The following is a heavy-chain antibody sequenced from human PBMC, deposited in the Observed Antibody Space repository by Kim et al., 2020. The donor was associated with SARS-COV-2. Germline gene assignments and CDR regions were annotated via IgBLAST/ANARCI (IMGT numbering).Heavy chain of an antibody. CDR3: ARGRYSSSWYGDDSWFDP. V-gene: IGHV4-34*01. D-gene: IGHD6-13*01. CDR2: INHSGST. J-gene: IGHJ5*02. CDR1: GGSFSGYY. Sequence: SETLSLTCAVYGGSFSGYYWSWIRQPPGKGLEWIGEINHSGSTNYNPSLKSGVTISVDTTKNQFSLKLSSVTAADTAVYYSARGRYSSSWYGDDSWFDPWGQGTLVTVSS.